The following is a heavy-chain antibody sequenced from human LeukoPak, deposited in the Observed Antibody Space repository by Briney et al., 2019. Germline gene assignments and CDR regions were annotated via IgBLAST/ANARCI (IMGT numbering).Heavy chain of an antibody. CDR3: ARVRYCSTNRCYDREFDN. D-gene: IGHD2-2*01. J-gene: IGHJ4*02. V-gene: IGHV4-59*01. CDR2: IYYSGNT. CDR1: GGSISNYY. Sequence: PSETLSLTCTVSGGSISNYYWSWIRQPPGKGLEWIGYIYYSGNTNYNPSLNSRVTISVDTSKNQFSLKLNSVTAADTAVYYCARVRYCSTNRCYDREFDNWGQGTLVTVSS.